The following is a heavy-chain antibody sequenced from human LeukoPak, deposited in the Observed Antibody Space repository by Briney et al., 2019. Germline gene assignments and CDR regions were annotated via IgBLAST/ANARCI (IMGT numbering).Heavy chain of an antibody. CDR3: ASSPSKITIFGVSLRQNYYGMDV. CDR1: GGSISSGGYS. D-gene: IGHD3-3*01. Sequence: SETLSLTCAVSGGSISSGGYSWSWLRQPPGTGLEWLGYIYHSGSTYYNPSLKSRVTISVDRSKNQFSLKLSSVTAADTAVYYCASSPSKITIFGVSLRQNYYGMDVWGQGTTVTVSS. CDR2: IYHSGST. V-gene: IGHV4-30-2*01. J-gene: IGHJ6*02.